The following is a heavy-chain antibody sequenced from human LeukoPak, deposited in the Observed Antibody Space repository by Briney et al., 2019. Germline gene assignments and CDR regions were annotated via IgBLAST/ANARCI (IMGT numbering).Heavy chain of an antibody. CDR1: GFTVSSNY. V-gene: IGHV3-53*01. CDR3: ARGLVEMATIYFDY. Sequence: GGSLRLSCAASGFTVSSNYMSWVRQAPGKGLEWVSVIYSGGSTYYADSVKGLFTISRDNSKNTLYLQMNSLRAEDTAVYYCARGLVEMATIYFDYWGQGTLVTVSS. J-gene: IGHJ4*02. D-gene: IGHD5-24*01. CDR2: IYSGGST.